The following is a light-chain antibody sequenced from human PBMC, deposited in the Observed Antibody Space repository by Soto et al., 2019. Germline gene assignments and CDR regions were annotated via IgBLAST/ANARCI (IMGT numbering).Light chain of an antibody. J-gene: IGKJ1*01. Sequence: DIQMTQSPSTLSASVGGRVTITCRASQSISSWLAWYQQKPGKSPKLLIYDASSLKSGVPSRFSGSGSGTEFTLTISSLQPEDFATYYCLQHNSYPRTFGQGSKVDIK. CDR1: QSISSW. V-gene: IGKV1-5*01. CDR3: LQHNSYPRT. CDR2: DAS.